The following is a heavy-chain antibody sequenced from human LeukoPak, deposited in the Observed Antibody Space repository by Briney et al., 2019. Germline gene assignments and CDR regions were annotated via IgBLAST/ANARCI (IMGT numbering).Heavy chain of an antibody. Sequence: GGSLRLSCVASGFTFSSYWATWVRQAPGKGLEWVANIDPDGSHQYYVDSVKGRFTISKDNAKNSLYLQMNSLRAEDTGVYYCARDGGRREDYWGQGALVTVSS. J-gene: IGHJ4*02. V-gene: IGHV3-7*01. D-gene: IGHD2-15*01. CDR1: GFTFSSYW. CDR3: ARDGGRREDY. CDR2: IDPDGSHQ.